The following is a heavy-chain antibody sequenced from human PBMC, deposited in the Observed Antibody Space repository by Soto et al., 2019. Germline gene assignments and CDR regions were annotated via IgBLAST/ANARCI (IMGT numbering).Heavy chain of an antibody. CDR2: ISYDGSNK. J-gene: IGHJ4*02. V-gene: IGHV3-30-3*01. CDR3: ARDIDSSGWYLDY. D-gene: IGHD6-19*01. CDR1: GFTFSSYA. Sequence: QVQLVESGGGVVQPGRSLRLSCAASGFTFSSYAMHWVRQAPGKGLEWVAVISYDGSNKYYADSVKGRFTISRDNSKNTLYLQMNSLRAEDTAVYYCARDIDSSGWYLDYWGQGTLVTVSS.